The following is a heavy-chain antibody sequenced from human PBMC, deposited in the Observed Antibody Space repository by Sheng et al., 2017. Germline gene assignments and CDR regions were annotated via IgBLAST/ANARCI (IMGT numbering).Heavy chain of an antibody. D-gene: IGHD1-26*01. J-gene: IGHJ6*03. CDR1: GGTFSSYA. Sequence: QVQLVQSGAEVKKPGSSVKVSCKASGGTFSSYAISWVRQAPGQGLEWMGGIIRIIGTTNYAQKFQGRVTMSTDESTSTAYMELSSLRSDDTAVYYCARVLWREDYYYVDVWGKGTTVTVSS. CDR3: ARVLWREDYYYVDV. V-gene: IGHV1-69*05. CDR2: IIRIIGTT.